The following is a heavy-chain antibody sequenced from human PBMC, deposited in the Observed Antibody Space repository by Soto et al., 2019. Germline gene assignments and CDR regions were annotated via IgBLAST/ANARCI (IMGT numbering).Heavy chain of an antibody. D-gene: IGHD6-13*01. Sequence: PSETLSLTCAVSGASMTTGGFSWTWVRQPPGGGLEWIGHVYHRASTQYNPSLKGRVSISVDTSRSLFSLRLTSLTAADTAVYFCTRGSAAPLSLIYFDTWGQGTPVTVSS. V-gene: IGHV4-30-2*01. CDR1: GASMTTGGFS. CDR3: TRGSAAPLSLIYFDT. CDR2: VYHRAST. J-gene: IGHJ4*02.